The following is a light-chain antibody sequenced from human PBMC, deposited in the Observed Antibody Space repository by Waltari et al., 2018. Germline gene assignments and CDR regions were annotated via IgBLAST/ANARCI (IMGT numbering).Light chain of an antibody. CDR2: EVN. CDR1: SSDVGCYNY. J-gene: IGLJ3*02. Sequence: QSALTQPPSASGSPGQSVAISCTGTSSDVGCYNYVSWYQQHPGKAPKLMIYEVNKRPSGVPDRFSGSKSGNTASLTVSGLQAEDEADYYCSSYAGSDIWVFGGGTRLTVL. CDR3: SSYAGSDIWV. V-gene: IGLV2-8*01.